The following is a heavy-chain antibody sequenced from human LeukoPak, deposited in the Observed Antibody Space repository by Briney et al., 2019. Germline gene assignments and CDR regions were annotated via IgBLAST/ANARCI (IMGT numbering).Heavy chain of an antibody. J-gene: IGHJ4*02. CDR3: AREDYYDSGSNDY. V-gene: IGHV1-2*02. Sequence: GASVKVSCRASGYTFTGYYMHWVRQAPGQGLEWMGWINPNSGGTNYAQKFQGRVTMTRDMSTSTVYMELSSLRSEDTAVYYCAREDYYDSGSNDYWGQGTLVTVSS. CDR1: GYTFTGYY. CDR2: INPNSGGT. D-gene: IGHD3-22*01.